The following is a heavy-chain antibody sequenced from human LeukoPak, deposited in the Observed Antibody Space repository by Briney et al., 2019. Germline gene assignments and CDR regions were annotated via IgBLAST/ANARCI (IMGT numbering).Heavy chain of an antibody. CDR3: ATAGDSGNFA. CDR1: GHTFTVYY. CDR2: INPDSGGT. Sequence: ASVKVSFNSTGHTFTVYYMHWMRLAPGQGLEWMGWINPDSGGTNYAQKFQGRVTMTRDTSISTASMELSRLRSDDTAVYYCATAGDSGNFAWGQGTLVTVSS. V-gene: IGHV1-2*02. J-gene: IGHJ5*02. D-gene: IGHD1-26*01.